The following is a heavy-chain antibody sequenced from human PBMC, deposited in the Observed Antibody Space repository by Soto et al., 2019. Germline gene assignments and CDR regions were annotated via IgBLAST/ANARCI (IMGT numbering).Heavy chain of an antibody. Sequence: GGSLRLSCAASGFTFSGYGMSWVRQAPGKGLEWVSAISGSGGSTYYADSVKGRFTISRDNSKNTLYLQMNSLRAEDTAVYYCAKDHSSGSSDYWGQGTLVTVSS. CDR3: AKDHSSGSSDY. CDR1: GFTFSGYG. D-gene: IGHD1-26*01. CDR2: ISGSGGST. J-gene: IGHJ4*02. V-gene: IGHV3-23*01.